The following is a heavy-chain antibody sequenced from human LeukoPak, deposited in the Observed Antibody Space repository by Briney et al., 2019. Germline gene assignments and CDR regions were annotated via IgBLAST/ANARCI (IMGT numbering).Heavy chain of an antibody. V-gene: IGHV3-66*01. Sequence: GGSLRLSCAASGFTVSSNYMSWVRQAPGKGLEWVSVIYSGGSTYYADSVKGRFTISRDNSKNTLYLQINSLRAEDTAVYYCARDGGIAAAGTDYWGQGTLVTVSS. CDR1: GFTVSSNY. D-gene: IGHD6-13*01. J-gene: IGHJ4*02. CDR3: ARDGGIAAAGTDY. CDR2: IYSGGST.